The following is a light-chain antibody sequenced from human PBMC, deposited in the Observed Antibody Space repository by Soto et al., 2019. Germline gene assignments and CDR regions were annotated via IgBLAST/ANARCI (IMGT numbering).Light chain of an antibody. J-gene: IGLJ2*01. CDR3: NSYTSTNTLVI. CDR2: EVN. CDR1: SSDVGAYNY. V-gene: IGLV2-14*03. Sequence: QSALTQPASVSGSPGQSITISCTGTSSDVGAYNYVSWYQQHPGKAPKLTIYEVNSRPSGISFRFSGSKSGNTASLTISGLQAEDEADYYCNSYTSTNTLVIFGGGTKLTVL.